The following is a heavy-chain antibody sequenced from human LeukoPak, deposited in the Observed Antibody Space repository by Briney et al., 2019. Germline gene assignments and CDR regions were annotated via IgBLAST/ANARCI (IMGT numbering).Heavy chain of an antibody. V-gene: IGHV3-48*01. D-gene: IGHD6-13*01. J-gene: IGHJ4*02. CDR2: ISSTSNTI. Sequence: GGSLRLSCAASGFTFSTFSMDWVRQAPGRGLQWLSYISSTSNTIYYADSLKGRFTISRDNAKNSLYLQIDSLSVEDTAVYYCARMGIAAAGVAYWGQGTLVTVSS. CDR1: GFTFSTFS. CDR3: ARMGIAAAGVAY.